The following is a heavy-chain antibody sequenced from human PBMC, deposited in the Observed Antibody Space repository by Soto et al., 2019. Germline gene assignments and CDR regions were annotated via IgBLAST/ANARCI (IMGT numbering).Heavy chain of an antibody. D-gene: IGHD6-19*01. Sequence: QVQLVQSGAEVKKPGSSVKVSCKASGGTFSSYAISWVRQAPGQGLEWMGGIIPIFGTANYAQKFQGRVTIPADESTSTAYMELSSLRSEDTAVYYCARAGSESQWLVCPLPPCPVGYYYYYGMDVWGQGTTVTVSS. CDR3: ARAGSESQWLVCPLPPCPVGYYYYYGMDV. V-gene: IGHV1-69*12. J-gene: IGHJ6*02. CDR2: IIPIFGTA. CDR1: GGTFSSYA.